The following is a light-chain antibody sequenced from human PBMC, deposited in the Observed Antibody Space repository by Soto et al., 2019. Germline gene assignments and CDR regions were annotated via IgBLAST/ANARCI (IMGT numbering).Light chain of an antibody. CDR3: QQYNKWPPT. Sequence: EIVMTQSPATLSVSPGERATLSCRASQSISSDLAWYQQKPGQAPRLLIYGASTRATGIPARFSGSGSGTELTLTISSLQSEDFAVYYCQQYNKWPPTFGPGTKVDI. CDR2: GAS. V-gene: IGKV3-15*01. CDR1: QSISSD. J-gene: IGKJ1*01.